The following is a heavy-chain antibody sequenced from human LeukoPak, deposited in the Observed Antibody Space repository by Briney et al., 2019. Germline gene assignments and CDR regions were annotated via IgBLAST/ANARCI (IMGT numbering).Heavy chain of an antibody. CDR1: GGTFSSYA. V-gene: IGHV1-69*01. Sequence: SVKVSCKASGGTFSSYAISWVRQAPGQGLEWMGGIIPIFGTANYAQKFQGRVTITADESTSTAYMELSSLRSEDTAVYYCARVVWGIFYDNYYYMDVWGKGTTVIVSS. J-gene: IGHJ6*03. D-gene: IGHD2/OR15-2a*01. CDR3: ARVVWGIFYDNYYYMDV. CDR2: IIPIFGTA.